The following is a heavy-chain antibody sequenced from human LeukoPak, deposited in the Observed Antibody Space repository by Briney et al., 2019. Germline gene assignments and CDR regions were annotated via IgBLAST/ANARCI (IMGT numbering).Heavy chain of an antibody. D-gene: IGHD3-22*01. CDR1: GFTFSDYY. Sequence: GGSLRLSCAASGFTFSDYYMSWIRQAPGKGLEWVSSISSSSSYIYYADSVKGRFTISRDNAKNSLYLQMNSLRAEDTAVYYCARMIVAQGGNFWGQGTLVTVSS. J-gene: IGHJ4*02. CDR3: ARMIVAQGGNF. CDR2: ISSSSSYI. V-gene: IGHV3-11*06.